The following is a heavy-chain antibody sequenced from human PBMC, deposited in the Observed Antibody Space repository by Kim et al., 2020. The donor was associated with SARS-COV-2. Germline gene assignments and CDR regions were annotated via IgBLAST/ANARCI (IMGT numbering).Heavy chain of an antibody. CDR3: ARDRAEYQVLFGGYYYYYYMDD. J-gene: IGHJ6*03. V-gene: IGHV3-33*01. D-gene: IGHD2-2*01. CDR1: GFTFSSYG. CDR2: IWYDGSNK. Sequence: GGSLRLSCAASGFTFSSYGMHWVRQAPGKGLEWVAVIWYDGSNKYYADSVKGRFTISRDNSKNTLYLQMNSLRAEDTAVYYCARDRAEYQVLFGGYYYYYYMDDWGKGTTVTVSS.